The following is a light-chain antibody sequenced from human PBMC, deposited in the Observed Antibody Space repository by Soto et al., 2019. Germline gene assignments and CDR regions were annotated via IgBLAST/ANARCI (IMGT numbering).Light chain of an antibody. V-gene: IGKV1-5*03. J-gene: IGKJ1*01. Sequence: DIQMTQSPSTLSASVGDRVTITCRATQSINNYLAWYQQKPGKAPKLLIFKASTLESGVPSRFIGSGSGTECTLSISSLQPDDFATYYCQQYESFPRTFGQGTKVEIK. CDR2: KAS. CDR1: QSINNY. CDR3: QQYESFPRT.